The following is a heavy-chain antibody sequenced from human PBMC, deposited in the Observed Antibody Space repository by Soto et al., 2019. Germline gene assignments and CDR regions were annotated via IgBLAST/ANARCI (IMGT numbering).Heavy chain of an antibody. CDR3: TGRYGDRDY. CDR1: GGTFSSYT. V-gene: IGHV1-69*02. Sequence: QVQLVQSGAEVKKPGSSAKVSCKASGGTFSSYTISWVRQAPGQGLEWMGRIIPILGIANYAQKFQGRVTITADKSTSTAYMKLSSLRSEDTAVYYCTGRYGDRDYWGQGTLVTVSS. J-gene: IGHJ4*02. CDR2: IIPILGIA. D-gene: IGHD4-17*01.